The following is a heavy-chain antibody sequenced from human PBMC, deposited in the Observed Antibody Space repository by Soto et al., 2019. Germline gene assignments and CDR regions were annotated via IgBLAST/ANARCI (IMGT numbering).Heavy chain of an antibody. D-gene: IGHD2-2*01. Sequence: LTCSVSGGSITSSNYHWGWSRQPPGKGLEWIGTIYYSGNTYYNPSLKSRVTMSMDASKNQFSLTLSSVAVADTAVYYCSRLTNARPGDDWGQGTLVTVSS. J-gene: IGHJ4*02. CDR1: GGSITSSNYH. CDR2: IYYSGNT. V-gene: IGHV4-39*01. CDR3: SRLTNARPGDD.